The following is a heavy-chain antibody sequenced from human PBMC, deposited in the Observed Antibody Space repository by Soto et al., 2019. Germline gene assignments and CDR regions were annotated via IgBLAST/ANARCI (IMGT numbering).Heavy chain of an antibody. Sequence: SVKVSCKASVGTFGSDAITWVRQAPGQGLEWVGRIIPTFGTTNYAQNLQGRVTISADKSTLTSYMELHSLTSDDTALYYCARDRTDSGYYTNWLDPWGQGTQVTVAS. CDR3: ARDRTDSGYYTNWLDP. D-gene: IGHD3-22*01. V-gene: IGHV1-69*06. CDR1: VGTFGSDA. J-gene: IGHJ5*02. CDR2: IIPTFGTT.